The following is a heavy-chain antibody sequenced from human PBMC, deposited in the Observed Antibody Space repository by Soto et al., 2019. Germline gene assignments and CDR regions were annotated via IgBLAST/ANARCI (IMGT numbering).Heavy chain of an antibody. CDR3: ARAGAAPYYYYGMDV. D-gene: IGHD2-15*01. J-gene: IGHJ6*02. CDR1: GYTFSTSG. Sequence: QVQLVQSGAEVRKPGASVEVSCKASGYTFSTSGMSWLRQAPGQGLEWMGWISTYNGDTNDAPKFQDRVTMTSDTSTSTVYMELRSLRSDDTAVYYCARAGAAPYYYYGMDVWGQATRVTVSS. V-gene: IGHV1-18*01. CDR2: ISTYNGDT.